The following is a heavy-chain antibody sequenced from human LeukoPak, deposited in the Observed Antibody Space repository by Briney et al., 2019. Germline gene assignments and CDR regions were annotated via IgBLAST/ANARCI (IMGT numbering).Heavy chain of an antibody. CDR1: GFTFSSYA. CDR3: ARVPDYGDYLYDY. V-gene: IGHV3-21*01. J-gene: IGHJ4*02. Sequence: PGGSLRLSCAASGFTFSSYAMSWVRQAPGKGLEWVSSISSSSSYIYYADSVKGRFTISRDNAKNSLYLQMNSLRAEDTAVYYCARVPDYGDYLYDYWGQGTLVTVSS. CDR2: ISSSSSYI. D-gene: IGHD4-17*01.